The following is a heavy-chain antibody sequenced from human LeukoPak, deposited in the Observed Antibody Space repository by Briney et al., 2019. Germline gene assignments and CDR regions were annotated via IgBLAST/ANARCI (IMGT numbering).Heavy chain of an antibody. V-gene: IGHV3-30*04. J-gene: IGHJ5*02. CDR1: GFTFISYA. CDR3: ARAPRGIVVVVAATSGVWFDP. D-gene: IGHD2-15*01. Sequence: GGSLRLSCAASGFTFISYAIHWVRQAPGKGLEWVAVISFHGTDSFYADSVKGRFTISRDNSKNTLYLQMSSLRADDTAVYYCARAPRGIVVVVAATSGVWFDPWGQGTLVTVSS. CDR2: ISFHGTDS.